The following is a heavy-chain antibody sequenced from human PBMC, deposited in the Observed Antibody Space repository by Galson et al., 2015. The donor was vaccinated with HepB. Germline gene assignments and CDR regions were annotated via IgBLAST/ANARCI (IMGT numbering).Heavy chain of an antibody. J-gene: IGHJ5*02. CDR3: ARVPLNCGGDCYRSGWFDP. CDR2: ISYDGSNK. CDR1: GFTFSSYA. V-gene: IGHV3-30-3*01. D-gene: IGHD2-21*02. Sequence: SLRLSCAASGFTFSSYAMHWVRQAPGKGLEWVAVISYDGSNKYYADSVKGRFTISRDNSKNTLYLQMNSLRAKDTAVYYCARVPLNCGGDCYRSGWFDPWGQGTLVTVSS.